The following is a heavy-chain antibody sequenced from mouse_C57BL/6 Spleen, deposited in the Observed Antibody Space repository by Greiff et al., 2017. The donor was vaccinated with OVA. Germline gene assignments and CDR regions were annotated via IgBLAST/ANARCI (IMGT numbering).Heavy chain of an antibody. CDR1: GFTFSSYA. CDR3: TRAVYDGYYRGFDY. CDR2: ISSGGDYI. V-gene: IGHV5-9-1*02. J-gene: IGHJ2*01. Sequence: EVHLVESGEGLVKPGGSLKLSCAASGFTFSSYAMSWVRQTPEKRLEWVAYISSGGDYIYYADTVKGRFTISRDNARNTLYLQMSSLKSEDTAMYYCTRAVYDGYYRGFDYWGQGTTLTVSS. D-gene: IGHD2-3*01.